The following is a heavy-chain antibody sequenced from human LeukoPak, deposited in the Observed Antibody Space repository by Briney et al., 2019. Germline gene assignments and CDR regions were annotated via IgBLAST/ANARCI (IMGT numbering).Heavy chain of an antibody. V-gene: IGHV3-21*01. J-gene: IGHJ6*03. CDR3: AKAASKRTDYGDYAFYYYMDV. Sequence: GGSLRLSCAASGFTFSSYSMNWVRQAPGKGLEWVPSISSSSSYIYYADSVKGRFTISRDNAKNSLYLQMNSLRAEDTAVYYCAKAASKRTDYGDYAFYYYMDVWGKGTTVTISS. D-gene: IGHD4-17*01. CDR2: ISSSSSYI. CDR1: GFTFSSYS.